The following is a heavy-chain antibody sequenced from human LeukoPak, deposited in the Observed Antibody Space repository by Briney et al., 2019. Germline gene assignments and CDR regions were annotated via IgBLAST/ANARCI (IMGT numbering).Heavy chain of an antibody. CDR1: GGSINNYY. V-gene: IGHV4-59*01. D-gene: IGHD3-10*01. CDR3: ARTYYYGSGRYFDY. CDR2: IYHSGST. Sequence: SETLSLTCTVSGGSINNYYWSWIRQPPGKGLEWIGYIYHSGSTTYNPSLKSRVTISVDTSKNQLSLKLSSVTAADTAIYYCARTYYYGSGRYFDYWGQGTLVTVSS. J-gene: IGHJ4*02.